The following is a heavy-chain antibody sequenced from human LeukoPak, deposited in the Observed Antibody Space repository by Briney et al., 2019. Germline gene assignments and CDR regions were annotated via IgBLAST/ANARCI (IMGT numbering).Heavy chain of an antibody. CDR3: AKDPQGSGTPYYFDY. CDR2: ISGSGGST. V-gene: IGHV3-23*01. CDR1: GFTFSSYA. J-gene: IGHJ4*02. D-gene: IGHD6-19*01. Sequence: GGSLRLSCAASGFTFSSYAMSWVRQAPGKGLEWVSTISGSGGSTYHADSVKGRFTISRDNSKNTPSLQMNSLRVEDTAVYYCAKDPQGSGTPYYFDYWGQGTLVTVSS.